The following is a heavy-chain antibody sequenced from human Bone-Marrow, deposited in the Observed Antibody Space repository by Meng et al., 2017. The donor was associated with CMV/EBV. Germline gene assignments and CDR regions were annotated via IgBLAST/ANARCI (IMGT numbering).Heavy chain of an antibody. CDR3: ARDRPNSIYIAVAGTGDY. D-gene: IGHD6-19*01. CDR1: GFTFSSYW. Sequence: GESLKISCAASGFTFSSYWMHWVRQAPGKGLEWVAVISYDGSNKYYADSVKGRFTISRDNSKNTLYLQMNSLRAEDTAVYYCARDRPNSIYIAVAGTGDYWGQGTLVTVSS. CDR2: ISYDGSNK. J-gene: IGHJ4*02. V-gene: IGHV3-30*03.